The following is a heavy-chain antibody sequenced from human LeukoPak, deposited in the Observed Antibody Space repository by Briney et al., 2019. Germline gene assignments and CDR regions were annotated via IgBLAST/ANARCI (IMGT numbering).Heavy chain of an antibody. CDR1: GFTFSSYA. CDR3: ARDLNYGDVRSLDY. J-gene: IGHJ4*02. D-gene: IGHD4-17*01. Sequence: PGGSLRLSCAASGFTFSSYAMSWVRQAPGKGLEWVSAISGSGGSTYYADSVKGRFTISRDNSKNTLYLQMNSLRAEDTAVYYCARDLNYGDVRSLDYWGQGTLVTVSS. CDR2: ISGSGGST. V-gene: IGHV3-23*01.